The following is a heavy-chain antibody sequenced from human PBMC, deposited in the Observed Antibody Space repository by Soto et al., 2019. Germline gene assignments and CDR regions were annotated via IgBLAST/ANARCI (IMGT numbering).Heavy chain of an antibody. CDR3: VWDYGDYS. CDR1: GGTFSSYT. V-gene: IGHV1-69*02. J-gene: IGHJ4*02. Sequence: QVQLVQSGAEVKKPGSSVKVSCKASGGTFSSYTISLVRQAPGQGLEWMGRIIPILGIANYAQKFQGRVTITADKSTSTAYMELSSLRSEDTAVYSCVWDYGDYSWGQGTLVTVSS. D-gene: IGHD4-17*01. CDR2: IIPILGIA.